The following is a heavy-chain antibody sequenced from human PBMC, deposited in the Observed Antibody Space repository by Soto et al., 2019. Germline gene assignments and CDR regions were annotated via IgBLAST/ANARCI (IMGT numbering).Heavy chain of an antibody. CDR2: ISSSSSYI. D-gene: IGHD5-12*01. Sequence: GGSLRLSCAASGFTFSSYSMNWVRQAAGKGLEWVSSISSSSSYIYYADSVKGRFTISRDNAKNSLYLQMNSLRAEDTAVYYCASSKGYVIAFDIWGQGTMVTVSS. J-gene: IGHJ3*02. V-gene: IGHV3-21*01. CDR1: GFTFSSYS. CDR3: ASSKGYVIAFDI.